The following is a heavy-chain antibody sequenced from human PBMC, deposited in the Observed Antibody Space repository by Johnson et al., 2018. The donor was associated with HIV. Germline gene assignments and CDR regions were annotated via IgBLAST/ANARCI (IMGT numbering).Heavy chain of an antibody. CDR1: GFIFRSYD. V-gene: IGHV3-9*01. D-gene: IGHD1-14*01. CDR2: ISWNGGSI. J-gene: IGHJ3*02. Sequence: VESGGGLVQPGGSLRLSCAASGFIFRSYDMHWVRQTAGKGLEWVSGISWNGGSIGYADSVKGRFTISSDNAKNSMYLQLHSLGAEDTAVYYCATRDPTHRPGVFDIWGQGTMVTVSS. CDR3: ATRDPTHRPGVFDI.